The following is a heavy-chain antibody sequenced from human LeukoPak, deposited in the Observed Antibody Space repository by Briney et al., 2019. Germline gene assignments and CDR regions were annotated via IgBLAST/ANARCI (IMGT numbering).Heavy chain of an antibody. CDR3: AKDWIQFNRVFDCFDS. J-gene: IGHJ4*02. CDR1: GFPFETNA. V-gene: IGHV3-23*01. D-gene: IGHD5-18*01. CDR2: IGNTET. Sequence: GGSLRLSCVTSGFPFETNAMSWVRQAPGKGLEWVATIGNTETFYADSVTGRFTNSRDNSKNTVNLQMNRLRVEDTAIYYCAKDWIQFNRVFDCFDSWGQGTLVTVSS.